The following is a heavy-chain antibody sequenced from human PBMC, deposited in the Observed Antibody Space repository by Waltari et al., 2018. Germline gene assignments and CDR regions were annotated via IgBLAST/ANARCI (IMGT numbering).Heavy chain of an antibody. CDR1: GGSISSSSYY. V-gene: IGHV4-39*07. D-gene: IGHD6-25*01. J-gene: IGHJ4*02. CDR2: IYYSGST. Sequence: QLQLQESGPGLVKPSETLSLTCTVSGGSISSSSYYWGWIRQPPGKGLEWMGSIYYSGSTYYNPSLKSRVTISVDTSKNQFSLKLSSVTAADTAVYYCARHRRLSLDYWGQGTLVTVSS. CDR3: ARHRRLSLDY.